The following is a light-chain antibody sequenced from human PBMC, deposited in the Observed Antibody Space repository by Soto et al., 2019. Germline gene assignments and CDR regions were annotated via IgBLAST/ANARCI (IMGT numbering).Light chain of an antibody. CDR1: SSDVGGYNY. CDR2: EVS. V-gene: IGLV2-14*01. Sequence: QSALTQPASVSGSPGQSITISCTGTSSDVGGYNYVSWYQQHPGKAPQLMIYEVSNRPSGVSNRFSGSKSGNTASLTISGLQAEDEADYYCSSYTSSSTRVFGRGTKLTVL. CDR3: SSYTSSSTRV. J-gene: IGLJ3*02.